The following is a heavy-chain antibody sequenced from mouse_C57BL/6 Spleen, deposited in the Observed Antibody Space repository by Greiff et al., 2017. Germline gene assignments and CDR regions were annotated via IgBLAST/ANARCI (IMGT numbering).Heavy chain of an antibody. J-gene: IGHJ1*03. CDR1: GFTFSSYA. Sequence: EVMLVESGEGLVKPGGSLKLSCAASGFTFSSYAMSWVRQTPEKRLEWVAYISSGGDYIYYADTVKGRFTISRDNARNTLYLQMSSLKSEDTAMYYCTRDYGSSRYFDVWGTGTTVTVSS. CDR3: TRDYGSSRYFDV. CDR2: ISSGGDYI. D-gene: IGHD1-1*01. V-gene: IGHV5-9-1*02.